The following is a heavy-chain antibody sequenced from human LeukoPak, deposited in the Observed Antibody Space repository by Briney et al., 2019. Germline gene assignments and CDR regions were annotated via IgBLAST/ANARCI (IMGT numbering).Heavy chain of an antibody. V-gene: IGHV3-23*01. CDR2: VNDRGTGT. D-gene: IGHD5-18*01. Sequence: GGSLRLSCAASGFTFSSYSMNWVRQAPGKGLEWVSTVNDRGTGTYYADSVKGRFTISRDDSKNTLSLQMISLRAEDTALYYCAKGLKTAVGPYMGYHYYMDVWGKGTTVTVSS. J-gene: IGHJ6*03. CDR1: GFTFSSYS. CDR3: AKGLKTAVGPYMGYHYYMDV.